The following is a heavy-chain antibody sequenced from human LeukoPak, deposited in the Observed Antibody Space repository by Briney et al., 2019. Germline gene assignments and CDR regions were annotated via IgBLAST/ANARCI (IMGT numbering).Heavy chain of an antibody. V-gene: IGHV3-23*01. CDR3: AKDGDGSGSSFDY. Sequence: GGSLRLSRAASGFTFSTYAMSWVRQAPGKGLEWVSAISGSGGSTYYADSVKGRFTISRDNSKNTLYLQMNRLRAEDTAVYYCAKDGDGSGSSFDYWGQGTLVTVSS. CDR1: GFTFSTYA. J-gene: IGHJ4*02. D-gene: IGHD3-10*01. CDR2: ISGSGGST.